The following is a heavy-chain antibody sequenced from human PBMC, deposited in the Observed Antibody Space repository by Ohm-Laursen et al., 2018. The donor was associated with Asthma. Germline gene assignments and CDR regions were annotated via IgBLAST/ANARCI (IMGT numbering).Heavy chain of an antibody. CDR3: ARVDIVATTMGYFDY. D-gene: IGHD5-12*01. CDR2: ISDSGGST. CDR1: GITFRSYA. Sequence: SLRLSCTASGITFRSYAMTWVRQAAGKGLEWVSVISDSGGSTYYAESVKGRFTISRDNSKNTLYLQMNSLRAEDTAVYYCARVDIVATTMGYFDYWGQGTLVTVSS. V-gene: IGHV3-23*01. J-gene: IGHJ4*02.